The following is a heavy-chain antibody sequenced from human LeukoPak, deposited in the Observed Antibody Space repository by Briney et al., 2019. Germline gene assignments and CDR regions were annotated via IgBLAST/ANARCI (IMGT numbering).Heavy chain of an antibody. D-gene: IGHD1-14*01. CDR3: ARDLRTRSVLMTGLPDY. Sequence: ASVKVSCKASGYIFTGHYMHWARQAPGQGLEWMGWINPNSGDRNSAQKFQGRVTMTRDTSISTLYMELSSLRFEDTAVYYCARDLRTRSVLMTGLPDYWGQGTLVTVSS. CDR1: GYIFTGHY. CDR2: INPNSGDR. V-gene: IGHV1-2*02. J-gene: IGHJ4*02.